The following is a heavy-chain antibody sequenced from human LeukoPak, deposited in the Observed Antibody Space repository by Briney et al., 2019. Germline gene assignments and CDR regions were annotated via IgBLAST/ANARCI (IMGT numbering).Heavy chain of an antibody. V-gene: IGHV4-59*08. J-gene: IGHJ4*02. D-gene: IGHD3-10*01. CDR3: ATSKLQLFPFDY. CDR1: GGSVSSYY. Sequence: SETLSLTCTVSGGSVSSYYWSWIRQPPGKGLEWIAYFYYNASTNSNPSLKSRVTISVDTSKNQFSLQLSSVTAADTAVYYCATSKLQLFPFDYWGQGTLVTVSS. CDR2: FYYNAST.